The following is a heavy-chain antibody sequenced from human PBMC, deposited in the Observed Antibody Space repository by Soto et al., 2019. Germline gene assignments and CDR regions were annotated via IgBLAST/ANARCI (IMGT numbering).Heavy chain of an antibody. V-gene: IGHV4-59*03. CDR1: GGSISTYY. CDR3: ARHFPIGNNWNYFDY. D-gene: IGHD1-1*01. CDR2: IFYNGKT. J-gene: IGHJ4*02. Sequence: QVQLQESGPGLVKPSETLSLSCSVSGGSISTYYWGWIRQPPGKGLEWIGYIFYNGKTNYNPSLESRVSISVDTSKKQFSLKLSSVTAADTAVYYCARHFPIGNNWNYFDYCGQRTLVTVSS.